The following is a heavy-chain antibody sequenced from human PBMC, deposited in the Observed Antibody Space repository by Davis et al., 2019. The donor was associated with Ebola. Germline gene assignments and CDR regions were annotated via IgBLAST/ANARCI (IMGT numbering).Heavy chain of an antibody. D-gene: IGHD3-9*01. CDR2: IKQDGSEK. CDR1: GFIFSSYW. V-gene: IGHV3-7*03. CDR3: ARELKILL. Sequence: GESLKISCAASGFIFSSYWMSWVRQAPGKGLEWVANIKQDGSEKYYVDSVKGRFTISRDNAKNSLYLQMNSLRAEDTAVYYCARELKILLWGQGTLVTVSS. J-gene: IGHJ4*02.